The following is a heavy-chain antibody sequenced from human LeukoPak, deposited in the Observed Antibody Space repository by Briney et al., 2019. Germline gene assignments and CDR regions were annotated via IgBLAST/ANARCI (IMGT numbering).Heavy chain of an antibody. D-gene: IGHD3/OR15-3a*01. V-gene: IGHV3-7*03. CDR1: GFTFSSYW. Sequence: GSLRLSCAASGFTFSSYWMSWVRQAPGKGLEWVANIKQDGSEKNYVDSMKGRFTISRDNAKNSLYLQMNSLRAEDTAVYYCAKDWTGTKPFDLWGRGTLVTVSS. J-gene: IGHJ2*01. CDR2: IKQDGSEK. CDR3: AKDWTGTKPFDL.